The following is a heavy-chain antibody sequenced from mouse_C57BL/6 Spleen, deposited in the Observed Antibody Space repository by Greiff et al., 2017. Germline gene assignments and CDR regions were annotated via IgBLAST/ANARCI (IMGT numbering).Heavy chain of an antibody. CDR2: IYPGSGST. V-gene: IGHV1-55*01. CDR3: ARGGVPYYYAMDY. CDR1: GYTFTSYW. J-gene: IGHJ4*01. Sequence: QVQLQQPGAELVKPGASVKMSCKASGYTFTSYWITWVKQRPGQGLEWIGDIYPGSGSTNYNEKFKSKATLTVDTSSSTAYMQLSSLTSEDSAVYYCARGGVPYYYAMDYWGQGTSVTVSS.